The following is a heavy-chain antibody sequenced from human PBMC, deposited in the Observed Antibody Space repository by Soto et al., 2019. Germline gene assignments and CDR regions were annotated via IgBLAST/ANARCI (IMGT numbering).Heavy chain of an antibody. CDR2: ISSSGGST. CDR1: GFTFSSYA. V-gene: IGHV3-23*01. Sequence: PGGSLRLSCAASGFTFSSYAMSWVRQAPGKGLEWVSGISSSGGSTYYADSVRGRFTISRDNSKNTLFLRMNRPRVEDTAVYYCTRPAPRGRHYFYFGMDVWGQGTTVTVSS. J-gene: IGHJ6*02. CDR3: TRPAPRGRHYFYFGMDV. D-gene: IGHD3-10*01.